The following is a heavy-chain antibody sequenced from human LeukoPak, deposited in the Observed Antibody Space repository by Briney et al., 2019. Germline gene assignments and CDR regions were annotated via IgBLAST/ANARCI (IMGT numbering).Heavy chain of an antibody. V-gene: IGHV1-2*02. D-gene: IGHD1-14*01. CDR1: GYTFTGYY. CDR2: INPNSGGT. Sequence: ASVTVSCKASGYTFTGYYMHWVRQAPGQGLEWMGWINPNSGGTNYAQKFQGRVTMTGDTSISTAYMELSRLRSDDTAVYYCARSRGKPNYFDYWGQGTLVTVSS. CDR3: ARSRGKPNYFDY. J-gene: IGHJ4*02.